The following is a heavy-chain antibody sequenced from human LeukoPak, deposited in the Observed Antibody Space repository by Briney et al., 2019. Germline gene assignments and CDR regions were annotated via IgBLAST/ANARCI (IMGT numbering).Heavy chain of an antibody. J-gene: IGHJ5*02. CDR1: GYTFTSYG. CDR2: INAGNGNT. Sequence: GASVKVSCKASGYTFTSYGISWVRQAPGQRLEWMGWINAGNGNTKYSQKFQGRVTITRDTSASTAYMELSSLRSEDTAVYYCARAFWSGYYTGGNWFDPWGQGTLVTVSS. V-gene: IGHV1-3*01. D-gene: IGHD3-3*01. CDR3: ARAFWSGYYTGGNWFDP.